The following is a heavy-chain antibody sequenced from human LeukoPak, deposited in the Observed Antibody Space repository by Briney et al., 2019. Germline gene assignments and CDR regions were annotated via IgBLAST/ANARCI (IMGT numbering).Heavy chain of an antibody. V-gene: IGHV3-48*03. CDR2: ISSSGSTI. D-gene: IGHD3-10*02. Sequence: GGSLRLSCAASKFSFSTYEMNWVRQAPGKGLEWISYISSSGSTIYYADSVKGRFTISRDNAKNSLYLQMNSLRAEDTAVYYCAELGITMIGGVWGKGTTVTISS. CDR3: AELGITMIGGV. CDR1: KFSFSTYE. J-gene: IGHJ6*04.